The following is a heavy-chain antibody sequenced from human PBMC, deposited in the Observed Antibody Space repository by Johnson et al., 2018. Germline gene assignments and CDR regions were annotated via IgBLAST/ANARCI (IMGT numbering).Heavy chain of an antibody. Sequence: QVQLVQSGAEVKKPGSSVKVSCKASGGTFSSYSISWVRQAPGQGLEWMGRIIPILGIANYAQKFQGRVTITADKFTTTADMELSSLRSQGTAGYYCAKEIGLSRTLAYGVDVWGLGTTVTVSS. J-gene: IGHJ6*02. CDR2: IIPILGIA. V-gene: IGHV1-69*04. CDR1: GGTFSSYS. CDR3: AKEIGLSRTLAYGVDV. D-gene: IGHD2/OR15-2a*01.